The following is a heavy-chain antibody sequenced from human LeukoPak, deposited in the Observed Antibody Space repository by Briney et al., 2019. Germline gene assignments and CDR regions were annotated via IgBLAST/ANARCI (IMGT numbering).Heavy chain of an antibody. Sequence: GGSLRLSCAAPGFSFSSDGMHWVRQAPGKGLEWVAFISNDGNRKYYADSVKGRFTISRDKSENTLYVQMNSLRAEDTAVYYCAKDRSTTWSLDYWGQGTLVTVSS. CDR1: GFSFSSDG. CDR2: ISNDGNRK. CDR3: AKDRSTTWSLDY. J-gene: IGHJ4*02. V-gene: IGHV3-30*18. D-gene: IGHD6-13*01.